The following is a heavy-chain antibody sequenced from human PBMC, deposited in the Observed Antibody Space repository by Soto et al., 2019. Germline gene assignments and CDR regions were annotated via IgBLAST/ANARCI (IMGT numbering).Heavy chain of an antibody. CDR3: ATSFITTIGTTA. CDR2: ISSSSTTI. V-gene: IGHV3-48*01. J-gene: IGHJ4*02. Sequence: EVQLVESGGGLVQPGGSLRLSCEASGFTFSNFGINWVRQAPGKGLEWVSHISSSSTTIYYAESVKGRCTISRDNAKNSLYLQMSSLRGEDTAVYYCATSFITTIGTTAWGQGTLVTVSS. D-gene: IGHD1-1*01. CDR1: GFTFSNFG.